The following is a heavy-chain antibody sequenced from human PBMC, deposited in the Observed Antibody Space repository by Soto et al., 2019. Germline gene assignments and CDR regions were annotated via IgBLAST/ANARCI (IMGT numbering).Heavy chain of an antibody. D-gene: IGHD3-10*01. V-gene: IGHV3-23*01. CDR2: ISGSGGST. J-gene: IGHJ3*02. CDR1: GFTFSSYA. CDR3: AKDQYGSGSYHHDAFDI. Sequence: PGGSLRLSCAASGFTFSSYAMSWVRQAPGKGLEWVSAISGSGGSTYYADSVKGRFTISRDNSKNTLYLQMNSLRAEDTAVYYCAKDQYGSGSYHHDAFDIWGQGTMVTVSS.